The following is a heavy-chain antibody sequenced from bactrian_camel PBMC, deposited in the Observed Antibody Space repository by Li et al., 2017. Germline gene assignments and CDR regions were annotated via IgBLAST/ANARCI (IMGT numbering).Heavy chain of an antibody. CDR3: GAVRAAICSMEWTPRMFPY. V-gene: IGHV3S54*01. J-gene: IGHJ4*01. CDR2: PFVGGGAP. CDR1: KPAQYLYS. Sequence: HVQLVESGGGSVQAGGSLRLSCVSSKPAQYLYSMGWFRQIPGKEREGVAAPFVGGGAPYYADSVKGRFTTSQDSASSTLALQMNSLNPEDSGMHYCGAVRAAICSMEWTPRMFPYWGQGTQVTVS. D-gene: IGHD3*01.